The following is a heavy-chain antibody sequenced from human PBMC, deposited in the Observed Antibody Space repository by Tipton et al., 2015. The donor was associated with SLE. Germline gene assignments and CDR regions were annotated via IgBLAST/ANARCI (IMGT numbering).Heavy chain of an antibody. Sequence: TLSLTCTVSGGSISSSYYWGWIRQPPGQGLEWIGGIYYSANTYYNPSPKSRVTISVDTSRNQFSLMLNFVTAADTAFYYCTRHVVGVASRVGWFDTWGQGTLVSVSS. D-gene: IGHD2-15*01. CDR1: GGSISSSYY. J-gene: IGHJ5*02. CDR2: IYYSANT. V-gene: IGHV4-39*01. CDR3: TRHVVGVASRVGWFDT.